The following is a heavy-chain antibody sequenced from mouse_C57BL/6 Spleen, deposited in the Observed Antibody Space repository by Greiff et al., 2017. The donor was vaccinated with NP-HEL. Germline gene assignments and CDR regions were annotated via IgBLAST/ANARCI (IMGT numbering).Heavy chain of an antibody. J-gene: IGHJ4*01. CDR3: ARNLITTAVGDEDY. CDR1: GYTFTSYW. CDR2: IDPSDSYT. D-gene: IGHD1-1*01. Sequence: QVQLQQPGAELVKPGASVKLSCKASGYTFTSYWMQWVKQRPGQGLEWIGEIDPSDSYTNYNQKFKGKATLTVDTSSSTAYMQLSSLTSEDSAVYYCARNLITTAVGDEDYWGQGTSVTVSS. V-gene: IGHV1-50*01.